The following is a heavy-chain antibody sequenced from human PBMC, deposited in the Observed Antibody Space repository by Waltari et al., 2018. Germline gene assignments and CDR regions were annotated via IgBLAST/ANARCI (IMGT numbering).Heavy chain of an antibody. J-gene: IGHJ6*03. CDR2: ISGSVGST. D-gene: IGHD2-15*01. CDR3: AKDGQPVLVVPIDYMDV. CDR1: GFTFSSYA. V-gene: IGHV3-23*01. Sequence: EVQLLESGGGLVQPGGSLRLSCAASGFTFSSYAMSWVRQAPGKGLEWVSAISGSVGSTYYADSVKGRFTISRDNSKNTLYLQMNSLRAEDTAVYYCAKDGQPVLVVPIDYMDVWGKGTTVTISS.